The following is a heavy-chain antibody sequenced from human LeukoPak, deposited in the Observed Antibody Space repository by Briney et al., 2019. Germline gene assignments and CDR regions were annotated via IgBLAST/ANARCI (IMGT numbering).Heavy chain of an antibody. CDR3: VVTAASGWYTSPLDY. J-gene: IGHJ4*02. V-gene: IGHV4-39*01. CDR2: IYYSGST. Sequence: SETLSLTCTVSGGSISSSDYYWGWLRQPPGKGLEWIGSIYYSGSTYYNPSIKSRVTISVDTPKNQFSLRLGSVTAADTAVYYCVVTAASGWYTSPLDYWGQGTLGTVSS. CDR1: GGSISSSDYY. D-gene: IGHD6-19*01.